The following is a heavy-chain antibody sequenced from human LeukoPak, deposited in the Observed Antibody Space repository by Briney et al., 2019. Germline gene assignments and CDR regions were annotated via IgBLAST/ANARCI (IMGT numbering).Heavy chain of an antibody. CDR3: ASLKNYYDSSGYLVTDAFDI. D-gene: IGHD3-22*01. V-gene: IGHV1-18*01. CDR2: ISGYNGNT. Sequence: ASVKVSCKASGYTFTSYDINWVRQAPGQGLEWMGWISGYNGNTNYAQKLQGRVTMTTDTSTSTAYMELRSLKSDDTAVYYCASLKNYYDSSGYLVTDAFDIWGQGTMVTVSS. J-gene: IGHJ3*02. CDR1: GYTFTSYD.